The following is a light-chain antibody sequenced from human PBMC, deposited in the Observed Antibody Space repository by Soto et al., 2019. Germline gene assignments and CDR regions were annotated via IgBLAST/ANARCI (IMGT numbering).Light chain of an antibody. CDR1: QSLLHSNGYNY. Sequence: DIVMTQSPLSLPVTPGEPASISCRSSQSLLHSNGYNYLDWYLQKPGQSPQLLIYLRSNRASGVPDRFSGSGSGTDFTLKISRVEADDVGVYYCMQALQTPLTFGGGTKVEIK. CDR2: LRS. CDR3: MQALQTPLT. V-gene: IGKV2-28*01. J-gene: IGKJ4*01.